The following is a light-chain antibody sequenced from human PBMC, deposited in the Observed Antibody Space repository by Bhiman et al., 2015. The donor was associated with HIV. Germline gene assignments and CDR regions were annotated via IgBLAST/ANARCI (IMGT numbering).Light chain of an antibody. CDR2: QDS. CDR1: KLGDKY. V-gene: IGLV3-1*01. CDR3: QAWDSSTGGV. Sequence: SYEVTQPPSVSVSPGQTASITCSGDKLGDKYVYWYQQKPGQSPVLVIYQDSKRPSGIPERFSGSNSGNTATLTISGTQAMDEADYFCQAWDSSTGGVFGTGTKVTVL. J-gene: IGLJ1*01.